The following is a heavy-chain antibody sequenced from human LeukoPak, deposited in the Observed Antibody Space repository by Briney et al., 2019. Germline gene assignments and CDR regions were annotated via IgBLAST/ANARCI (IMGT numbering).Heavy chain of an antibody. Sequence: ASMKVSCKASGYTFINYYMHWVRQAPGQGLEWMGIINPSGGSTSYAQKLQGRVTMTRDTSTSTVYMELSSLRSEDTAVYYCARDESTSILWWWGQGTLVTVSS. V-gene: IGHV1-46*01. D-gene: IGHD2-21*01. CDR3: ARDESTSILWW. CDR1: GYTFINYY. J-gene: IGHJ1*01. CDR2: INPSGGST.